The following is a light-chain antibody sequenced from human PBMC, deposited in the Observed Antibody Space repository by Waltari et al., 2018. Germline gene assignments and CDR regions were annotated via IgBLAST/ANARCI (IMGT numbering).Light chain of an antibody. CDR1: QSVTTY. CDR2: DAS. J-gene: IGKJ1*01. Sequence: EIVLTQSPATLSLSPGERATLSCRASQSVTTYLDWHQQKPGQAPRVLIYDASTRATGIPGRFSGSGSGTDFTLTISSLEPEDFAVYYCHQRSSWPWTFGQGTKVE. V-gene: IGKV3-11*01. CDR3: HQRSSWPWT.